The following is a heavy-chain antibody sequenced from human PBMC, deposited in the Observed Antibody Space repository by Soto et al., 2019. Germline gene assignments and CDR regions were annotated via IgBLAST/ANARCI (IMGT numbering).Heavy chain of an antibody. CDR1: GFTFSSYA. CDR2: ITGSGHST. Sequence: PGGSLRLSCAASGFTFSSYAMSWVRQAPGKGLEWVSAITGSGHSTYYADSVKGRFTISRDNSKNTLYLQMNSLRAEDTALYYCAKASGSGNDYYYGMDVWGQGTTVTVSS. J-gene: IGHJ6*02. D-gene: IGHD3-10*01. V-gene: IGHV3-23*01. CDR3: AKASGSGNDYYYGMDV.